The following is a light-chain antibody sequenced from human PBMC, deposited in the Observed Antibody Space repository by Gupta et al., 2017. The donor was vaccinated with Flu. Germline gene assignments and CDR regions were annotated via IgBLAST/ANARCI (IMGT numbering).Light chain of an antibody. CDR3: QQYNGSVN. V-gene: IGKV1-5*03. CDR2: KAS. CDR1: QSISNW. J-gene: IGKJ5*01. Sequence: VGDRVTITCRASQSISNWLAWYQQKPEKAPKLLIYKASSLERGVPSRFSGSGSGTEFTLTIISLQPDDFATYYCQQYNGSVNFGQGTRLDI.